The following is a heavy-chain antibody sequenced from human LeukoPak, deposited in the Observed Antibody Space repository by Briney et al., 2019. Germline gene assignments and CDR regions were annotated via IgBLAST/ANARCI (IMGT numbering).Heavy chain of an antibody. J-gene: IGHJ6*03. CDR3: AREVVSRAYMDV. CDR1: GFTFSNYA. CDR2: MSSDGSNK. D-gene: IGHD2-2*01. Sequence: PGGSLRLSCAASGFTFSNYAMHWVRQAPGKGLEWVAVMSSDGSNKYHADSVKGRFTISRDNSKNTLHLQMNSLRAEDTAVYYCAREVVSRAYMDVWGRGTTVTVSS. V-gene: IGHV3-30*01.